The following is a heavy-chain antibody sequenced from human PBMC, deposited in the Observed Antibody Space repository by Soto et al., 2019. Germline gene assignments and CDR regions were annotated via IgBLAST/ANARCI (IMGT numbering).Heavy chain of an antibody. CDR3: ARLMVRGVSSRYYYYYGMDV. V-gene: IGHV4-34*01. D-gene: IGHD3-10*01. CDR1: GGSFSGYY. CDR2: INHSGST. J-gene: IGHJ6*02. Sequence: QVQLQQWGAGLLKPSETLSLTCAVYGGSFSGYYWSWIRQPPGKGLEWIGEINHSGSTNYNPSLKSRVTISVDTSKNQFSLKLSSVTAADTAVYYCARLMVRGVSSRYYYYYGMDVWGQGTTVTVSS.